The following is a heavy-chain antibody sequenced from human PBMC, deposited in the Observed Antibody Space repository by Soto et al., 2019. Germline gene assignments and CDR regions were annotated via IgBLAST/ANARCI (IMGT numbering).Heavy chain of an antibody. Sequence: SETLSLTCTVSGGSISSGGYYWSWIRQHPGKGLEWIGYIYYSGSTYYNPSLKSRVTISVDTSKNQFSLKLSSVTAADTAVYYCARGQLAANFDYWGQGTLVTVSS. V-gene: IGHV4-31*03. CDR3: ARGQLAANFDY. CDR2: IYYSGST. J-gene: IGHJ4*02. D-gene: IGHD2-15*01. CDR1: GGSISSGGYY.